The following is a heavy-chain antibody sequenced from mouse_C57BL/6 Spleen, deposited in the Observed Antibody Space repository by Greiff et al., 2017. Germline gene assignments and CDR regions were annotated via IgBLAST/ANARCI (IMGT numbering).Heavy chain of an antibody. CDR3: AGGDYDRGLDY. J-gene: IGHJ2*01. Sequence: VQLQQSGAELVMPGASVKLSCKASGYTFTSYWMHWVKQRPGQGLEWIGEIDPSDSYTNYNQKFKGKSTLTVDKSSSTAYMQLSSLTSEDSAVYYCAGGDYDRGLDYWGQGTTLTVSS. CDR2: IDPSDSYT. V-gene: IGHV1-69*01. D-gene: IGHD2-4*01. CDR1: GYTFTSYW.